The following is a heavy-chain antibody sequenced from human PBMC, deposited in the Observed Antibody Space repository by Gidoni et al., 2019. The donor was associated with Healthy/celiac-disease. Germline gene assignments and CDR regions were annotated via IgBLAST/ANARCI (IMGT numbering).Heavy chain of an antibody. CDR2: IYYSGST. CDR1: GGSISSYY. CDR3: ARLVVAATNYFDY. D-gene: IGHD2-15*01. Sequence: VQLQESGPGLVKPSETLPLTCTVSGGSISSYYWSWIRQPPGKGLEWIGYIYYSGSTNYHPTLKSRVSISVDTTKHQFSLKLSSVTAADTAVYSCARLVVAATNYFDYWGQGTLVTVSS. J-gene: IGHJ4*02. V-gene: IGHV4-59*08.